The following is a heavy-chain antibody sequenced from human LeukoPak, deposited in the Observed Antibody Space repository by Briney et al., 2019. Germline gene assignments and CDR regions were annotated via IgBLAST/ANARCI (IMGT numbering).Heavy chain of an antibody. D-gene: IGHD3-3*01. Sequence: PGGSLRLSCAASGFTFDDYAMHWVRQAPGKGLEWVSGISWSSGSIGYADSVKGRFTISRDNAKNSLYLQMNSLRAEDTALYYCAKELRFLEWSSFDYWGQGTLVTVSS. CDR3: AKELRFLEWSSFDY. CDR2: ISWSSGSI. J-gene: IGHJ4*02. CDR1: GFTFDDYA. V-gene: IGHV3-9*01.